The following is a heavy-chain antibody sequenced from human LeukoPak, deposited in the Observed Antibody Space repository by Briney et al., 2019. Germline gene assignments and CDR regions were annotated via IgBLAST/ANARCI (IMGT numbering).Heavy chain of an antibody. D-gene: IGHD1-26*01. CDR1: GGSISSGGYY. J-gene: IGHJ5*02. CDR2: IYYSGST. CDR3: ARSKTVGATLWFDP. Sequence: SETLSLTCTVSGGSISSGGYYWSWIRQHPGKGLEWIGYIYYSGSTYYNPSLKSRVTISVDTSKNQFSLKLSSVTAADTAVYYCARSKTVGATLWFDPWGQGTLVTVSS. V-gene: IGHV4-31*03.